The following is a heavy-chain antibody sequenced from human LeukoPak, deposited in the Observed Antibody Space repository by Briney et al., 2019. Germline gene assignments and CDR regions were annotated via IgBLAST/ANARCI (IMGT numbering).Heavy chain of an antibody. CDR2: IHYSGST. CDR3: ARSPYYYDSSGYPSDAFDI. D-gene: IGHD3-22*01. J-gene: IGHJ3*02. Sequence: TTSETLSLTCTVSGGSISNYYWSWIRQPPGKGLEWIGYIHYSGSTNYNPSLKSRVTISVDTSKNQFSLKLSSVTAADTAVYYCARSPYYYDSSGYPSDAFDIWGQGTMVTVSS. V-gene: IGHV4-59*01. CDR1: GGSISNYY.